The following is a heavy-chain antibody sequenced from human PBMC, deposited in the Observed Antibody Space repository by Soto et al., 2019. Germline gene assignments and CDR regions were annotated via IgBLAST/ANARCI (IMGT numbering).Heavy chain of an antibody. CDR1: GFTFSSYA. CDR3: VKDCFDYGGNSDGHY. V-gene: IGHV3-64D*06. CDR2: ISSNGGST. D-gene: IGHD4-17*01. Sequence: GESLKISCSASGFTFSSYAMHWVRQAPGKGLEYVSAISSNGGSTYYADSVKGRFTISRDNSKNTLYLQMSSLRAEDTAVYYCVKDCFDYGGNSDGHYWGQGTLVPVSS. J-gene: IGHJ4*02.